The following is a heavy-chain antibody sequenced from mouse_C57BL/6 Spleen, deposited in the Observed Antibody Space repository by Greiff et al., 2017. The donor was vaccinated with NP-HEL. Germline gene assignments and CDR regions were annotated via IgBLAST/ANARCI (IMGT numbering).Heavy chain of an antibody. Sequence: QVQLQQSGAELARPLASVKLPCKGPSSAPPIAPLHFLPPIPLQVLECIGYINPISFHTKYNQKFKDKATLTADKSSSTAYMQLSSLTSEDSAVYDCARGGLDYRSDYWGQGTTLTVSS. CDR3: ARGGLDYRSDY. J-gene: IGHJ2*01. V-gene: IGHV1-4*01. CDR1: SSAPPIAP. CDR2: INPISFHT. D-gene: IGHD1-1*01.